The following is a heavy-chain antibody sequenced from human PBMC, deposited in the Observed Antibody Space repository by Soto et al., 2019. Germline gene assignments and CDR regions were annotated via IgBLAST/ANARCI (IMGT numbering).Heavy chain of an antibody. CDR2: ISAHNGNT. Sequence: QVHLVQSGAEVKKPGASVKVSCKASGYTFTSYGITWVRQAPGQGLEWMGWISAHNGNTDYAQKLQGRVIVTRDTSTSTAYMELRSLISDDTAVYYCARVRYGDYWVQGALVTVSS. V-gene: IGHV1-18*01. J-gene: IGHJ4*02. D-gene: IGHD1-1*01. CDR3: ARVRYGDY. CDR1: GYTFTSYG.